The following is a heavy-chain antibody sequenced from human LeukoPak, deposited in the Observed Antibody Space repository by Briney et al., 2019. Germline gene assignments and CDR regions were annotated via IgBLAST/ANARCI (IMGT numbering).Heavy chain of an antibody. CDR1: GFTFSSYE. D-gene: IGHD3-22*01. J-gene: IGHJ4*02. V-gene: IGHV3-66*02. Sequence: PGGSLRLSCAASGFTFSSYEMNWVRQAPGKGLEWVSVIYSGGSTYYADSVKGRFTISRDNSKNTLYLQMNSLRAEDTAVYYCASSSGYYLFLDYWGQGTLVTVSS. CDR2: IYSGGST. CDR3: ASSSGYYLFLDY.